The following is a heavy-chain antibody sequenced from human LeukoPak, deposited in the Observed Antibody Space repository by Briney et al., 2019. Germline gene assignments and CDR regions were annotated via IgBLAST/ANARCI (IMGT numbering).Heavy chain of an antibody. V-gene: IGHV3-30-3*01. CDR3: ARGGRGWLHPRGMDY. J-gene: IGHJ4*02. CDR1: GFTFSDYA. D-gene: IGHD5-24*01. CDR2: ISKDGSDK. Sequence: GRSLRLSCAASGFTFSDYAMHWVRQAPGKGLEWVAVISKDGSDKYYPGSVRGRFTISRDNSKNTIYLQMDSLRAEDTAIYYCARGGRGWLHPRGMDYWGQGTLVTVSS.